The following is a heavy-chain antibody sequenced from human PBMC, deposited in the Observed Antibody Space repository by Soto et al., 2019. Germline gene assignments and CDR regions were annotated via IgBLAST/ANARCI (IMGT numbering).Heavy chain of an antibody. CDR2: ISYDGSNN. Sequence: HPGGSLRLSCAASGFTFSSYAMHWVRQAPGKGLEWVAVISYDGSNNYSADSVKGRFTISRDNAKNTLYLQMNSLRAEDTAVYYCARDPYDSSSYTDYWGQGTLVTVSS. V-gene: IGHV3-30-3*01. CDR3: ARDPYDSSSYTDY. CDR1: GFTFSSYA. D-gene: IGHD3-22*01. J-gene: IGHJ4*02.